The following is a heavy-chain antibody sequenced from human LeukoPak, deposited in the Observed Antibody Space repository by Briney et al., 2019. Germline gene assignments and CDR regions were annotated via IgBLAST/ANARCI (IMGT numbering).Heavy chain of an antibody. D-gene: IGHD5-12*01. J-gene: IGHJ6*03. CDR2: ISNRGTTI. V-gene: IGHV3-11*01. CDR1: GFTFSAYY. Sequence: AGTLSLSCAASGFTFSAYYRSWLRRAPGKGLEWVSYISNRGTTICYADSVKGRFTDSRDNAKNSLYLHMNSLRAEDTAVYYCGRAKEDYSGYGTYEQYYYFYMDVWGKETTVTVSS. CDR3: GRAKEDYSGYGTYEQYYYFYMDV.